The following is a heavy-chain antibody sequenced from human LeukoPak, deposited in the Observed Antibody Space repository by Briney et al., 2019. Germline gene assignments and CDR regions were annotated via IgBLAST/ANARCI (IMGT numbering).Heavy chain of an antibody. CDR2: IIPILGIA. CDR1: GGTFSSYT. D-gene: IGHD3-3*01. V-gene: IGHV1-69*04. CDR3: ARDSKYYDFWSGYSYNWFDP. Sequence: SVKVSCKASGGTFSSYTISWVRQAPGQGLEWMGRIIPILGIANYAQKFQGRVTITADKSTSTAYMELSSLRSEDTTVYYCARDSKYYDFWSGYSYNWFDPWGQGTLVTVSS. J-gene: IGHJ5*02.